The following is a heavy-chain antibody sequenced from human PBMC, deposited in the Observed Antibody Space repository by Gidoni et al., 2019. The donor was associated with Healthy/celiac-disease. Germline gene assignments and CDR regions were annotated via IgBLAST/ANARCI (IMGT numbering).Heavy chain of an antibody. CDR2: INHSGST. Sequence: QVQLQQWGAGLLKPSETLCLTCAVYGGSFSGYYWSWIRQPPGKGLEWIGEINHSGSTNYNPSLKSRVTISVDTSKNQFSLKLSSVTAADTAVYYCARDATDCSGGSCYSAPFDYWGQGTLVTVSS. CDR1: GGSFSGYY. D-gene: IGHD2-15*01. V-gene: IGHV4-34*01. J-gene: IGHJ4*02. CDR3: ARDATDCSGGSCYSAPFDY.